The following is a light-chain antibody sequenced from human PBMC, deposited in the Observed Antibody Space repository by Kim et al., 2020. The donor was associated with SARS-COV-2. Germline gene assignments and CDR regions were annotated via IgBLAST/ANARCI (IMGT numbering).Light chain of an antibody. Sequence: QLVLTQSPSASASLGASVKLTCTLSSGHSSYAIAWHQQQPETGPRYLMKLNSDGSHSKGDGIPDLFSGSSSGAERYLTISSLQSEDEADYYCQTWGTGIQVFGGGTQLTVL. CDR1: SGHSSYA. J-gene: IGLJ3*02. V-gene: IGLV4-69*01. CDR2: LNSDGSH. CDR3: QTWGTGIQV.